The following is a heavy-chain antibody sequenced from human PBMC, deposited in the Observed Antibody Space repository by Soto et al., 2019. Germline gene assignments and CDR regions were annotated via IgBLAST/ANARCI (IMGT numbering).Heavy chain of an antibody. CDR1: GGTSSSYS. CDR2: TVPILGTT. CDR3: TRGERATITYFDY. J-gene: IGHJ4*02. D-gene: IGHD5-12*01. V-gene: IGHV1-69*10. Sequence: SVKVSGKASGGTSSSYSISWVRQAPGQGLEWLGGTVPILGTTNYAQRFQGRVMITADKSTSTVYMELTSLRSEDTAIYYCTRGERATITYFDYWGQGTRVTVSS.